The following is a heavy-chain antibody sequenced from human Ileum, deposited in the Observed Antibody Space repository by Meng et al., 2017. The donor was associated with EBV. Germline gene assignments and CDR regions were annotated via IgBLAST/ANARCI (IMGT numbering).Heavy chain of an antibody. D-gene: IGHD3-22*01. Sequence: QVQLQESDPGLVKPSQTLSLTCTVSGGSISSGDYYWSWSRQPPGKGLEWIGYIYYSGSTYYNPSLKSRVTISVDTSKNQFSLKLSSVTAADTAVYYCARGYYDSSGYGYWYFDLWGRGTLVTVSS. V-gene: IGHV4-30-4*01. J-gene: IGHJ2*01. CDR1: GGSISSGDYY. CDR3: ARGYYDSSGYGYWYFDL. CDR2: IYYSGST.